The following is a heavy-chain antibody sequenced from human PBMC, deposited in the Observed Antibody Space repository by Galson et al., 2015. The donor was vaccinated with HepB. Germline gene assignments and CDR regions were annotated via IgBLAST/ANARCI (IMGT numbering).Heavy chain of an antibody. D-gene: IGHD2-2*01. CDR1: GFTFSNYG. CDR3: ARVLCTSTRCYWKETKKPDAIDI. V-gene: IGHV3-7*01. Sequence: SLRLSCAASGFTFSNYGMSWVRQAPGEGLEWVASVMADGGERYYVDSVKGRFTISRNKSKNSLYLQMKSLRAADTAVYYCARVLCTSTRCYWKETKKPDAIDIWGKGQWSPSLQ. CDR2: VMADGGER. J-gene: IGHJ3*02.